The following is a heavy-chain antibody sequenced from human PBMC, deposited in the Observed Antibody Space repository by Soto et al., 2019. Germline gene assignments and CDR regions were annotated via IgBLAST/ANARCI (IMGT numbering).Heavy chain of an antibody. CDR1: GGSISSGDYY. J-gene: IGHJ4*02. D-gene: IGHD3-22*01. Sequence: QVQLQESGPGLVKPSQTLSLTCTVSGGSISSGDYYWSWIRQPPGKGLEWIGYIYYSGSTYYNPSLRSRVTISVDTYKNQFSLELSSVTAADTAVYYGAGGGYYDSSGLGDWGQGTLVTVSS. CDR2: IYYSGST. V-gene: IGHV4-30-4*01. CDR3: AGGGYYDSSGLGD.